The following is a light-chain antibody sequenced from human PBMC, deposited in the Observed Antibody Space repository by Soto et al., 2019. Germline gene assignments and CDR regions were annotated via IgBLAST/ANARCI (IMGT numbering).Light chain of an antibody. CDR1: QSISSW. J-gene: IGKJ5*01. CDR3: QQSSITPYT. V-gene: IGKV1-39*01. CDR2: GAY. Sequence: DIQMTQSPSTLSASVGDRVTVTCRASQSISSWLAWYQQRPGKAPKLLIQGAYPLQSGAPSRFSGHGSGTNFTLTISSLQPEDSATYYCQQSSITPYTFGQGTRLEIK.